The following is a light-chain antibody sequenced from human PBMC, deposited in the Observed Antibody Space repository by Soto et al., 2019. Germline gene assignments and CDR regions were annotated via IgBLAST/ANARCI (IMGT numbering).Light chain of an antibody. V-gene: IGKV3-15*01. CDR1: QSVSID. J-gene: IGKJ1*01. CDR3: QQYNKWPLT. Sequence: EIVMTQSPATLSVSPGERATLSSRASQSVSIDLAWYQQKPGKAPRLLIYGASTRATGIPVRFSGSASGTEFTLTISSLQSEDFTVYYCQQYNKWPLTFGQGTKVDIK. CDR2: GAS.